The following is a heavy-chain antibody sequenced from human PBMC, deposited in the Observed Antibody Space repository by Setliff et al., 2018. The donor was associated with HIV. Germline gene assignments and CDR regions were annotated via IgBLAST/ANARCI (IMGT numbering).Heavy chain of an antibody. J-gene: IGHJ4*02. Sequence: GGSLRLSCAASGFTFSTFAMSWVRQAPGKGLEWVSTISHSGETTYFADSVKGRFTISRDNSKNTLYLQMSSLKVEDTAVYYCVKWNYPNSWGQGTLVTVSS. CDR1: GFTFSTFA. CDR2: ISHSGETT. D-gene: IGHD1-7*01. CDR3: VKWNYPNS. V-gene: IGHV3-23*01.